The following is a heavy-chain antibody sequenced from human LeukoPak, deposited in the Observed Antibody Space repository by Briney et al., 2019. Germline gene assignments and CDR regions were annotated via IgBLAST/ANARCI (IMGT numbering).Heavy chain of an antibody. V-gene: IGHV4-39*07. J-gene: IGHJ6*03. CDR2: IYYSGGT. CDR3: ARDSYDFWSGSYYYYYYYMDV. D-gene: IGHD3-3*01. CDR1: GGSISSSSYY. Sequence: SETLSLTCTVSGGSISSSSYYWGWIRQPPGKGLEWIGSIYYSGGTYYNPSLKSRVTISVDTSKNQFSLKLSSVTAADTAVYYCARDSYDFWSGSYYYYYYYMDVWAKGPRSPSP.